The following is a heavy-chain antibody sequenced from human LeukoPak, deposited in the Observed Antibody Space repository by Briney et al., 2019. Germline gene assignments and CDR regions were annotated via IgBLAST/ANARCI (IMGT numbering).Heavy chain of an antibody. CDR1: GFTSSSYG. V-gene: IGHV3-30*03. D-gene: IGHD5-12*01. J-gene: IGHJ6*02. Sequence: GGSLRLSCAASGFTSSSYGMHWVRQAPGKGLEWVAVISYDGSNIYYVDSVKGRFTISRDNSKNTLYLQMNSLRVEDTAVYYCIRGGYNNYYYGMDVWGQGTTVTVS. CDR3: IRGGYNNYYYGMDV. CDR2: ISYDGSNI.